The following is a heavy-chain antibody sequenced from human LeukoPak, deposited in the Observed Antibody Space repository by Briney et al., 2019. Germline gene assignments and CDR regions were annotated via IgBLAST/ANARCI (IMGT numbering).Heavy chain of an antibody. D-gene: IGHD3-16*01. V-gene: IGHV1-24*01. J-gene: IGHJ3*02. Sequence: GASVKVSCKVSGYTLTELSMHWVRQAPGKGLEWMGGFDPEEGETIYAQKIQGRVTMTEDTSADTAYMELSSLRSEDTAVYYCAKVHHIMGARKRRDAFDIWGQGTMVTVAS. CDR1: GYTLTELS. CDR3: AKVHHIMGARKRRDAFDI. CDR2: FDPEEGET.